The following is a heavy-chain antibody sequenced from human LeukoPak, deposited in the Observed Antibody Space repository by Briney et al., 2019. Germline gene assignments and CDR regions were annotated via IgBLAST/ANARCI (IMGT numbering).Heavy chain of an antibody. J-gene: IGHJ6*03. Sequence: SETLSLTCTVSGGSISSSYWSWIRQPPGKGLEWIGYIYYSGSTNHNPSLKSRVTISVDTSKNQFSLKVTSVTAADTAVYYCARIRYGSNIYRYYYMDVWGKGTTVIVSS. D-gene: IGHD3-10*01. CDR3: ARIRYGSNIYRYYYMDV. CDR2: IYYSGST. CDR1: GGSISSSY. V-gene: IGHV4-59*01.